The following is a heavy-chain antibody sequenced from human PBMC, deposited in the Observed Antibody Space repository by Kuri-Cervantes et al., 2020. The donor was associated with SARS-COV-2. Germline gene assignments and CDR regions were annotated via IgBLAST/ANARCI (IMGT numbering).Heavy chain of an antibody. CDR3: ARSGSRGSYYFWFDP. V-gene: IGHV1-2*02. J-gene: IGHJ5*02. CDR1: GYTFTGYY. D-gene: IGHD1-26*01. Sequence: ASVKVSCKASGYTFTGYYMHWVRQAPGQGLEWMGWINPNSGGTNYAQKFQGRVTMTRDTSISTAYMELSRLRSDDTAVYYCARSGSRGSYYFWFDPWGQGTRVTVSS. CDR2: INPNSGGT.